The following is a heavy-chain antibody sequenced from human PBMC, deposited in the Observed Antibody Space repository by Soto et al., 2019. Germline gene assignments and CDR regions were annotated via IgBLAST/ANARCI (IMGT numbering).Heavy chain of an antibody. J-gene: IGHJ4*02. CDR1: GDSISTFY. V-gene: IGHV4-59*01. CDR3: ARGRTVRNYADDSSDYFYFFDY. CDR2: VYYTGST. Sequence: SETLSLTCTVSGDSISTFYWGWTRHSPGKELEWIGYVYYTGSTNYNPSLKSRVTISVGRSKNQFSLKLTSANAADTAVYYCARGRTVRNYADDSSDYFYFFDYWGQGTQVTVSS. D-gene: IGHD3-22*01.